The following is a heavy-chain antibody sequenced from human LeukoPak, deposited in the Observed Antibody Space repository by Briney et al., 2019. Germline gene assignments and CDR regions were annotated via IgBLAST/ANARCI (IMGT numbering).Heavy chain of an antibody. D-gene: IGHD2-2*02. CDR1: GSTFSSYA. CDR3: ANGFSPLGYQLLYRADY. Sequence: GGSLRLSCAASGSTFSSYAMSWVRQAPGKGLEWVSAISGSGGSTYYADSVKGRFTISRDNSKNTLYLQMNSLRAEDTAVYYCANGFSPLGYQLLYRADYWGQGTLVTVSS. J-gene: IGHJ4*02. CDR2: ISGSGGST. V-gene: IGHV3-23*01.